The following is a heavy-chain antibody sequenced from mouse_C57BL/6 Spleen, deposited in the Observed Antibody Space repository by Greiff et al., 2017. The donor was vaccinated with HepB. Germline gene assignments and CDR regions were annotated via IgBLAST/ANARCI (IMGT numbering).Heavy chain of an antibody. CDR3: ARHATIVKYFDV. V-gene: IGHV5-9*01. D-gene: IGHD2-5*01. Sequence: EVQGVESGGGLVKPGGSLKLSCAASGFTFSSYTMSWVRQTPEKRLEWVATISGGGGNTYYPDSVKGRFTISRDNAKNTLYLQMSSLRSEDTALYYCARHATIVKYFDVWGTGTTVTVSS. CDR2: ISGGGGNT. CDR1: GFTFSSYT. J-gene: IGHJ1*03.